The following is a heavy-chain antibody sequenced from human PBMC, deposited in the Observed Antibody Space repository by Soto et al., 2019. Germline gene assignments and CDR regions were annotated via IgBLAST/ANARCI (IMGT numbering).Heavy chain of an antibody. CDR1: GFTLSSYW. Sequence: PGGSLRLSCAASGFTLSSYWMHWVRQAPGKGLVWVSRINSDGSSTSYADSVKGRFTITRDNAKNTLYLQMNSLRAEDTAVYYCAKDRGTVVTAVLFDIWGQGTMVTVSS. CDR3: AKDRGTVVTAVLFDI. CDR2: INSDGSST. J-gene: IGHJ3*02. D-gene: IGHD2-21*02. V-gene: IGHV3-74*01.